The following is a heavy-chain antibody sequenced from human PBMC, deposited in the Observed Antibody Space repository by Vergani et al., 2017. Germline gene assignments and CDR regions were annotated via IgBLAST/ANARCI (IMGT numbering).Heavy chain of an antibody. Sequence: QVHLVESGGGVVQPGRSLTLSCVVSGFTSSYYGMHWVRQAPGKGLEWVAVISYAGTQKYYADSVKGRFTISRDNSKSTLYLQMNSLRTEDTAVDYCATKSXGTPGCQIGYFREWGQGTLVTVSS. CDR3: ATKSXGTPGCQIGYFRE. V-gene: IGHV3-30*03. CDR1: GFTSSYYG. CDR2: ISYAGTQK. D-gene: IGHD1-1*01. J-gene: IGHJ1*01.